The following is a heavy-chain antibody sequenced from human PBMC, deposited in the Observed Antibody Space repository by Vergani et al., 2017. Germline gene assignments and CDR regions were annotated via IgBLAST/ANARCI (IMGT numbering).Heavy chain of an antibody. Sequence: QVQLQESGPGLVKPSETLSLTCTVSGGSISSYYWSWIRQPPGKGLEWIGYIYYSGSTNYNPSLKSRVTISVDTSKNQFSLKLSSVTAADTAVYYCARSRSSSWLQHWGQGTLVTVSS. J-gene: IGHJ1*01. CDR2: IYYSGST. V-gene: IGHV4-59*12. CDR1: GGSISSYY. D-gene: IGHD6-13*01. CDR3: ARSRSSSWLQH.